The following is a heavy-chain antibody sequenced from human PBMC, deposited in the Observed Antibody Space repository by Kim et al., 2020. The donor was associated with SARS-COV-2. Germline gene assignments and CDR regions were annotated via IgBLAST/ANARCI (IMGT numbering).Heavy chain of an antibody. CDR2: ISGSGGST. D-gene: IGHD3-22*01. CDR3: AKDQGRITMIVVVITPILVSDAFDI. V-gene: IGHV3-23*01. J-gene: IGHJ3*02. CDR1: GFTFSSYA. Sequence: GGSLRLSCAASGFTFSSYAMSWVRQAPGKGLEWVSAISGSGGSTYYADSVKGRFTISRDNSKNTLYLQMNSLRAEDTAVYYCAKDQGRITMIVVVITPILVSDAFDIWGQGTMVTVSS.